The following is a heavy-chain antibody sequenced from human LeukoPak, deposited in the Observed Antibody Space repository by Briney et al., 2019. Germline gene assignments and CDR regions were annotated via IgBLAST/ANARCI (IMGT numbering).Heavy chain of an antibody. CDR1: GYTFTSYY. CDR3: ASHWGNWNDLHY. CDR2: INPSGGST. J-gene: IGHJ4*02. D-gene: IGHD1-1*01. Sequence: GASVKVPCKASGYTFTSYYMHWVRQAPGQGLEWMGIINPSGGSTSYAQKFQGRVTMTRDTSTSTVYMEPSSLRSEDTAVYYCASHWGNWNDLHYWGQGTLVTVSS. V-gene: IGHV1-46*01.